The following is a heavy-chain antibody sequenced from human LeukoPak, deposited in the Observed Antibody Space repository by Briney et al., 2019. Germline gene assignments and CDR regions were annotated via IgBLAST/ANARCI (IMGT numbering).Heavy chain of an antibody. J-gene: IGHJ4*02. CDR1: GFTFSGYW. CDR3: ARGHRAWSY. D-gene: IGHD3-3*01. V-gene: IGHV3-7*01. Sequence: GGSLRLSCSASGFTFSGYWATWVRQAPGKGLEWVANVKQDGSEKNYVDSVKGRFTISRDNAKNSLYLQMNSLRVDDTAVYYCARGHRAWSYWGQGTLVTVSS. CDR2: VKQDGSEK.